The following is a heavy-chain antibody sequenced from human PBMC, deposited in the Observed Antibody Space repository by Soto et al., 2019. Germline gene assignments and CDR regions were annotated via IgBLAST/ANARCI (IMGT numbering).Heavy chain of an antibody. CDR3: ARDSDTAMDKGYYFYGIDV. CDR2: IHSSGST. Sequence: ESLSLNCTISGGSLSTFYWSWIRQAAGKGLEWIGRIHSSGSTNYNSSLKSRVTMSVDTSKNQFSLKLNSVTAADTAVYYCARDSDTAMDKGYYFYGIDVWGQGTTVTVSS. D-gene: IGHD5-18*01. J-gene: IGHJ6*02. V-gene: IGHV4-4*07. CDR1: GGSLSTFY.